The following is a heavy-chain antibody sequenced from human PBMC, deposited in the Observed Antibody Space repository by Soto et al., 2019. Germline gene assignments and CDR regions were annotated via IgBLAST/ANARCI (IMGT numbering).Heavy chain of an antibody. Sequence: SETLSLTCTVSGGSISSCYWSWIRQPPGKGLEWIGYIYYSGSTNYNPSLKSRVTISVDTSKNQFSLKLSSVTAADAAVYYCARGVQLWSEGGWFDPWGQGTLVTVSS. D-gene: IGHD5-18*01. J-gene: IGHJ5*02. V-gene: IGHV4-59*01. CDR1: GGSISSCY. CDR2: IYYSGST. CDR3: ARGVQLWSEGGWFDP.